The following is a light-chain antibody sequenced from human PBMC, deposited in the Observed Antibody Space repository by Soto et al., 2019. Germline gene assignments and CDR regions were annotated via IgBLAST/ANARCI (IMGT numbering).Light chain of an antibody. J-gene: IGKJ1*01. Sequence: DIVMTQSPDSLAVSLGERATINCKSSQSVLYSSNNKNYLAWYQQKPGQPPQLLTYWASTRESGVPDRFSGSGSGTDFTLTVSSLQAEDVAVYYCQQYYSTPPTFGQGTKVEI. V-gene: IGKV4-1*01. CDR2: WAS. CDR1: QSVLYSSNNKNY. CDR3: QQYYSTPPT.